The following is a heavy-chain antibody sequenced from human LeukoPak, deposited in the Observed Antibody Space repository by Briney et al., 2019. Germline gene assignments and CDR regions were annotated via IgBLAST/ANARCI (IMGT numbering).Heavy chain of an antibody. CDR1: GYTFTSYG. V-gene: IGHV1-18*01. D-gene: IGHD2-2*01. Sequence: ASVKVSCKASGYTFTSYGISWVRQAPGQGLEWMGWISAYNGNTNYAQKFQGRVTMTTDTSTSTAYMELRSLRSDDTAVYYCARIYCSSTNCSPRWFDPWGQGTLVTVSS. CDR2: ISAYNGNT. CDR3: ARIYCSSTNCSPRWFDP. J-gene: IGHJ5*02.